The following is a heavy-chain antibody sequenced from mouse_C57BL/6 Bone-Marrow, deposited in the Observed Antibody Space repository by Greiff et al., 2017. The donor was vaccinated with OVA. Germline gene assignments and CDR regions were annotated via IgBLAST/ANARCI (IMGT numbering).Heavy chain of an antibody. CDR1: GYSITSGYY. D-gene: IGHD1-1*01. J-gene: IGHJ1*03. Sequence: VQLQQSGPGLVKPSQSLSLTCSVTGYSITSGYYWNWIRQFPGNKLEWMGYISYDGSNNYNPSLKNRISITRDTSKNQFFLKLTSVTTEDTATYYCATTGSSYGYFDVWGTGTTVTVSS. V-gene: IGHV3-6*01. CDR2: ISYDGSN. CDR3: ATTGSSYGYFDV.